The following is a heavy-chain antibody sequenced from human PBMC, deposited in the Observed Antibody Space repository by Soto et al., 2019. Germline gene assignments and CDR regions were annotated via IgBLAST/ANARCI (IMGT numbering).Heavy chain of an antibody. CDR1: GYTFTSYA. D-gene: IGHD2-2*01. CDR2: INAGNGNT. V-gene: IGHV1-3*01. Sequence: ASVKVSCKASGYTFTSYAMHWVRQAPGQRPEWMGWINAGNGNTKYSQKFQGRVTIIRDTSASTAYMELSSLRSEDTAVYYCARGGDIVLVPTAISWFDPWGQGTLVTVS. CDR3: ARGGDIVLVPTAISWFDP. J-gene: IGHJ5*02.